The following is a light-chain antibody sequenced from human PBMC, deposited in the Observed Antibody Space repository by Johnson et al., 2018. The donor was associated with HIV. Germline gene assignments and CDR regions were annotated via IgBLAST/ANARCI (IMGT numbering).Light chain of an antibody. J-gene: IGLJ1*01. V-gene: IGLV1-51*02. CDR1: SANIGDNS. Sequence: QSVLTQPPSVSAAPGQKVTISCSGSSANIGDNSVSWYQQLPGTAPKLLIYENNKRPSGVPDRFSDSKSGTSATLGITGLQTGDEADYYCGTWDSSLSAYVFGTGTKVTVL. CDR3: GTWDSSLSAYV. CDR2: ENN.